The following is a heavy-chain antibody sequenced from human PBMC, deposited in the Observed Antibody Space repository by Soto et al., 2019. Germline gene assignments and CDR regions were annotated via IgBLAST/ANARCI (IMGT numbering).Heavy chain of an antibody. J-gene: IGHJ6*02. D-gene: IGHD2-21*02. V-gene: IGHV3-30-3*01. Sequence: GGSLRLSCAASGFTFSSYAMHWVRQAPGKGLEWVAVISYDGSNKYYADSVKGRFTISRDNSKNTLYLQMNSLRAEDTAVYYCARPLVTAIPSYYYYYGMDVWGQGTTVTVSS. CDR2: ISYDGSNK. CDR3: ARPLVTAIPSYYYYYGMDV. CDR1: GFTFSSYA.